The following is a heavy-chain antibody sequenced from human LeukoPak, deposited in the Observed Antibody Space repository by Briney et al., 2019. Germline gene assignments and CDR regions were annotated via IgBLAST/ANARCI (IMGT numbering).Heavy chain of an antibody. Sequence: PGGSLRLSCAASGFTFSSYAMSWVRQAPGQGLEWVSAISGSGGSTYYADSVKGRFTIYRDNSKNTLYLQMNSLRAEDTAVYYCAKDVVVVVTAVFDYWGQGTLVTVSS. CDR2: ISGSGGST. D-gene: IGHD2-21*02. CDR1: GFTFSSYA. CDR3: AKDVVVVVTAVFDY. V-gene: IGHV3-23*01. J-gene: IGHJ4*02.